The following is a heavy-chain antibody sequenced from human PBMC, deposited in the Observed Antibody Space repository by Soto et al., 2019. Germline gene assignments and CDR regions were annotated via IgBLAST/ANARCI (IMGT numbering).Heavy chain of an antibody. CDR3: SITRHYHGAAFDS. Sequence: GESLKISCNGSAFTFTNYYIGWVRQMPGKGLEWMGIIYPGDSETTYSPSFQGQVTFSVEKSLNIAYLQWSSLKASDTAIYYCSITRHYHGAAFDSWGHGTLVTVSS. J-gene: IGHJ4*01. D-gene: IGHD3-10*01. CDR2: IYPGDSET. V-gene: IGHV5-51*03. CDR1: AFTFTNYY.